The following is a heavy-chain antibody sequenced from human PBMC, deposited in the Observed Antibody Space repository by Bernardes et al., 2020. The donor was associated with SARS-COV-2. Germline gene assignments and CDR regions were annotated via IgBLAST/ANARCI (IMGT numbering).Heavy chain of an antibody. CDR1: GFTFSSYS. CDR3: ARARIVGATRYYFDY. Sequence: GGSLRLSCAASGFTFSSYSMNWVRQAPGKGLEWVSYITSSGRTIYYADSVKGRFTISRDNAKDSLYLQMNSLRDEDTAVYYCARARIVGATRYYFDYWGQGTLVTGSS. D-gene: IGHD1-26*01. J-gene: IGHJ4*02. V-gene: IGHV3-48*02. CDR2: ITSSGRTI.